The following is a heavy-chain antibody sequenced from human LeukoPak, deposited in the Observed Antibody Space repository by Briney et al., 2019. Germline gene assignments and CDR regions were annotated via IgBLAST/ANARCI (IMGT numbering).Heavy chain of an antibody. J-gene: IGHJ4*02. V-gene: IGHV4-4*07. CDR2: IYTSGST. CDR1: GGSISSYY. Sequence: KPSETLSLTCTVSGGSISSYYWSWIRQPAGKGLEWIGRIYTSGSTYYNPSLKSRVTISVDRSKNQFSLKLSSVTAADTAVYYCARADVDTAMVLRGYYFDYWGQGTLVTVSS. D-gene: IGHD5-18*01. CDR3: ARADVDTAMVLRGYYFDY.